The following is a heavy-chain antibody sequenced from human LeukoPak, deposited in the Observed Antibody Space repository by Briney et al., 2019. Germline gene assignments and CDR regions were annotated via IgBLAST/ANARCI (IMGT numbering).Heavy chain of an antibody. Sequence: PSETLSLTCTVSGGSISSYYWSWIQQPPGKGLEWIGYIYYSGSTNYNPSLKSRVTISVDTSKNQFSLKLSSVTAADTAVYYCARNSAYYDVLTGYSPQGAFDIWGQGTMVTVSS. D-gene: IGHD3-9*01. CDR3: ARNSAYYDVLTGYSPQGAFDI. V-gene: IGHV4-59*01. CDR2: IYYSGST. J-gene: IGHJ3*02. CDR1: GGSISSYY.